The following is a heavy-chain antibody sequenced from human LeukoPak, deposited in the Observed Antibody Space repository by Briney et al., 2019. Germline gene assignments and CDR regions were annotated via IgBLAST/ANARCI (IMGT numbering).Heavy chain of an antibody. CDR3: PRDHQVLPAAGHYFDF. J-gene: IGHJ4*02. D-gene: IGHD2-2*01. CDR2: LNPRRGTT. CDR1: GYTFSSYH. Sequence: ASLKVSCKASGYTFSSYHMHCVRQTPGQKLDWMGILNPRRGTTAYAPKFKARFTMTGNTSTTPFYMKLTSLRSEDTAVNYVPRDHQVLPAAGHYFDFWGQGSLVTDCS. V-gene: IGHV1-46*01.